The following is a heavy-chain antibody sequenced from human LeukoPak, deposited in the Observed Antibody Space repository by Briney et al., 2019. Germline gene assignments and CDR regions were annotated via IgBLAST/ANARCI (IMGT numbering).Heavy chain of an antibody. CDR2: ISNDGSNE. J-gene: IGHJ4*02. V-gene: IGHV3-30*18. CDR1: GFTFSSYG. CDR3: AKDFGGDNFDY. D-gene: IGHD2-21*02. Sequence: GGSLRLSCAASGFTFSSYGMHWVRQAPGKGLEWVAVISNDGSNEFYADSVKGRFTISRDNSKNTLYLQMNSLRAEDTAVYYCAKDFGGDNFDYWGQGTLVTVSS.